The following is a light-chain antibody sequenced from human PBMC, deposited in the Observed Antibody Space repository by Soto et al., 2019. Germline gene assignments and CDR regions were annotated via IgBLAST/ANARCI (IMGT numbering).Light chain of an antibody. CDR2: AAS. CDR1: QSISSY. J-gene: IGKJ2*01. CDR3: QQSYSTPYT. Sequence: DIQMTQSPSSLSASVGDRVTITCRASQSISSYLNWYQQKPGKAPKLLIYAASSLQSGVPSRFSGSGSGTDFTLTISSPRPEDFATYYCQQSYSTPYTFGQGTKLEI. V-gene: IGKV1-39*01.